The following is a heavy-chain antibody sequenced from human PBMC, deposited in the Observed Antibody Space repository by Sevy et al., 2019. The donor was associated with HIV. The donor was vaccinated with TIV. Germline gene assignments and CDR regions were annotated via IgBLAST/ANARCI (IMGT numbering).Heavy chain of an antibody. CDR3: ARLPIQLWLRVLGDGAFDI. D-gene: IGHD5-18*01. CDR2: ISAYNGNT. J-gene: IGHJ3*02. Sequence: ASVKVSCKASGYTFTSYGISWVRQAPGQGLEWMGWISAYNGNTNYAQKLQGRVTMTTDTSTSTAYMELRSLRSDDTAVYYCARLPIQLWLRVLGDGAFDIWGQGTMVTVSS. V-gene: IGHV1-18*01. CDR1: GYTFTSYG.